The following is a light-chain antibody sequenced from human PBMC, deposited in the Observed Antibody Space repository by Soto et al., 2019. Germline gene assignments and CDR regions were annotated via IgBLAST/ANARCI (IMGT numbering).Light chain of an antibody. CDR2: GAS. CDR1: QSVSNNF. J-gene: IGKJ1*01. V-gene: IGKV3-20*01. CDR3: QQYYSSLWT. Sequence: EILLTQSPGTLSLSPGERATLSCRASQSVSNNFLAWYQQKPGQAPRLLIYGASSRATGIPDRFSGSGSGTDFTLTISRLEPEDFAVYYCQQYYSSLWTFGQGTKVEIK.